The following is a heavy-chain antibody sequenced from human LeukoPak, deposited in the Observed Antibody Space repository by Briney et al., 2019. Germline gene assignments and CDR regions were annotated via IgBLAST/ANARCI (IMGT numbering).Heavy chain of an antibody. J-gene: IGHJ4*02. Sequence: GGSLRLSCAASGFTFSSYGMHWVRQASGKGLEWVGRIRNQANNYATAYAASVKGRFTISRDDSKNTAYLQMDSLKTEDTAVYYCVRHLNGDFDYWGQGTLVTVSS. CDR2: IRNQANNYAT. D-gene: IGHD3-10*01. CDR3: VRHLNGDFDY. CDR1: GFTFSSYG. V-gene: IGHV3-73*01.